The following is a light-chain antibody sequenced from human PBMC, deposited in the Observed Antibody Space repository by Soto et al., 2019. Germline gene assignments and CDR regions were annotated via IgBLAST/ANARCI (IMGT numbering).Light chain of an antibody. CDR2: AAS. CDR3: QQYNSYST. J-gene: IGKJ1*01. Sequence: DIQMTQSPSTLSGSVGDRVTITCRASQTISSWLAWYQQKPGKAPKRLIYAASSLQSGVPSRFSGSGSGTEFTLTISSLQPDDFATYYCQQYNSYSTFGQGTKVDI. V-gene: IGKV1-5*01. CDR1: QTISSW.